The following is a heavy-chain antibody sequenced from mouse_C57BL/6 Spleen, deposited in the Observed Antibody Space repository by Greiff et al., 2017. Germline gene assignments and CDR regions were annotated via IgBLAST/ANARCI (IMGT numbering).Heavy chain of an antibody. Sequence: QVQLQQSGAELVRPGASVTLSCKASGYTFTDYEMHWVKQTPVHGLEWIGAIDPETGGTAYNQKFKGKAILTADKSSSTAYMELRSLTSEDSAVYYCTRYGTTGGGYFDVWGTGTTVTVSS. D-gene: IGHD1-1*01. CDR1: GYTFTDYE. V-gene: IGHV1-15*01. CDR3: TRYGTTGGGYFDV. J-gene: IGHJ1*03. CDR2: IDPETGGT.